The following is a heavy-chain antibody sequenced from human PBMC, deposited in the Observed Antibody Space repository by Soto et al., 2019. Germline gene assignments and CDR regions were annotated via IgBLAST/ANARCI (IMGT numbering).Heavy chain of an antibody. Sequence: QVQLVQSGAEVKKPGASVKVSCKASGFTFTRYYIHWVRQAPGQGLEWMGLINPGLGTTTYAQKCKGRVTMTTDTSTSTVYMELSSLRSDDTAGYYCAKTLSGGSYTASLFDYWGQGTLVTVSS. CDR3: AKTLSGGSYTASLFDY. CDR1: GFTFTRYY. CDR2: INPGLGTT. D-gene: IGHD2-15*01. J-gene: IGHJ4*02. V-gene: IGHV1-46*01.